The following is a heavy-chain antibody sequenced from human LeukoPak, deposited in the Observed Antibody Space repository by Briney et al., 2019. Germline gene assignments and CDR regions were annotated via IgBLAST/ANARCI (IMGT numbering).Heavy chain of an antibody. CDR3: AVYGSGSYYYYYYMDV. J-gene: IGHJ6*03. CDR1: GGTFSSYA. Sequence: GASVKVSCKASGGTFSSYAISWVRQAPGQGLEWMGGIIPIFGTANYAQKFQGRVTITADESTSTAYMELSSLRSEDTAVYYCAVYGSGSYYYYYYMDVWGKGTTVTISS. D-gene: IGHD3-10*01. V-gene: IGHV1-69*13. CDR2: IIPIFGTA.